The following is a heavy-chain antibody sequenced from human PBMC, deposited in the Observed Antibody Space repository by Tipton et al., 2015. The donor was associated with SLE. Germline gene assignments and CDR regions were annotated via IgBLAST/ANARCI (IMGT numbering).Heavy chain of an antibody. D-gene: IGHD1-1*01. CDR2: IYSGGST. V-gene: IGHV3-53*01. J-gene: IGHJ3*02. CDR1: GFTVSSNH. CDR3: ARAEGERRGAFDI. Sequence: GSLRLSCAASGFTVSSNHMSWVRQAPGKGLEWVSVIYSGGSTYYADSVKGRFTISRDNSKNTLYLQINSLRAEDTAVYYCARAEGERRGAFDIWGQGTMVTVSS.